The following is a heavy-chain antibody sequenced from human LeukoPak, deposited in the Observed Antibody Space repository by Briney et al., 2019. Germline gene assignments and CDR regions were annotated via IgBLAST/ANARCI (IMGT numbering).Heavy chain of an antibody. V-gene: IGHV4-4*07. CDR3: ARSLRYGYCSGGSCLSPYDMDV. CDR2: IYTSGST. Sequence: SETLSLTCTVSGGSISSYYWSWIRQPAGKGLEWIGRIYTSGSTNYNPSLKSRVTMSVDTSKNQFSLKLSSVTAADTAVYYCARSLRYGYCSGGSCLSPYDMDVWGKGTTVTVSS. CDR1: GGSISSYY. J-gene: IGHJ6*03. D-gene: IGHD2-15*01.